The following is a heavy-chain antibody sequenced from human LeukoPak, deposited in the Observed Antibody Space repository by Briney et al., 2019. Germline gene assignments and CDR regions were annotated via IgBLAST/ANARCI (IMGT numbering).Heavy chain of an antibody. J-gene: IGHJ4*02. V-gene: IGHV1-18*04. Sequence: ASVKVSCTSSGYTFTSYGSSGVRQAGGQGFEGMGWISAYNGNTNYAQKLRGRVTMTTDTSTSTAYMELRSLRSDDTAVYYCARPYGSGSYYNSPLDYWGQGTLVTVSS. CDR3: ARPYGSGSYYNSPLDY. CDR2: ISAYNGNT. D-gene: IGHD3-10*01. CDR1: GYTFTSYG.